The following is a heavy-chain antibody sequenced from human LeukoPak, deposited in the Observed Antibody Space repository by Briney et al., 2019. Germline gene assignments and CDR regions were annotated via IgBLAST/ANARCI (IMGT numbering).Heavy chain of an antibody. CDR1: GFTFRSYW. J-gene: IGHJ3*01. CDR3: VRGSVVLGSAFDF. Sequence: GGSLRLSCAASGFTFRSYWMHWVRQAPGKGLVWVSRINTDGSSTTYADSVKGRFTISRDNAKNTLFLQMNSLRAEDTAVYYCVRGSVVLGSAFDFWGHGTTVTVSS. CDR2: INTDGSST. V-gene: IGHV3-74*01. D-gene: IGHD3-10*01.